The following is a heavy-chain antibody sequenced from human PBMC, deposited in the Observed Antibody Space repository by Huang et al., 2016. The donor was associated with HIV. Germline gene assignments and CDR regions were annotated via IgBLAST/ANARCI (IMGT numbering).Heavy chain of an antibody. D-gene: IGHD2-2*01. CDR1: GYTFNSYY. J-gene: IGHJ6*02. V-gene: IGHV1-46*02. Sequence: QVQLVQSGAEVKKPGASVKVYCKASGYTFNSYYMHWVRQAPGQWLEWMGIINPSGGSTSYAQKFQGRVTMTRDTSTSTVYMELSSLRSEDTAVYYCARVRCSSTSCYGMDVWGQGTTVTVSS. CDR2: INPSGGST. CDR3: ARVRCSSTSCYGMDV.